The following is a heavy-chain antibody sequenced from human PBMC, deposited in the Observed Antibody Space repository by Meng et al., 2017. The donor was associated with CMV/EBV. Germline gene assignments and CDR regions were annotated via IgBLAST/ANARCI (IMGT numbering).Heavy chain of an antibody. D-gene: IGHD1-7*01. CDR1: GFTFSSYA. J-gene: IGHJ4*02. V-gene: IGHV3-23*01. Sequence: ETLSLTCAASGFTFSSYAMSWVRQAPGKGLEWVSAISGSGGSTYYADSVKGRFTISRDNSKNTLYLQMNSLRAEDTAVYYCAKDSQTGTAGYWGQGTLVTVSS. CDR2: ISGSGGST. CDR3: AKDSQTGTAGY.